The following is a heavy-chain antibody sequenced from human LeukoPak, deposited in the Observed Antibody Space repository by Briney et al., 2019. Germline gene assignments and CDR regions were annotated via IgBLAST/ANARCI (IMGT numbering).Heavy chain of an antibody. D-gene: IGHD3-9*01. V-gene: IGHV3-66*01. CDR1: GFTVSSNY. CDR3: ARAEWGILTGYRAFDI. Sequence: QSGGSLRLSCAASGFTVSSNYMSWVRQAPGKGLEWVSVIYSGGSTYYADSVKGRFTISRDNSKNTLYLQMNSLRAEDTAVYYCARAEWGILTGYRAFDIWGQGTMVTVSS. CDR2: IYSGGST. J-gene: IGHJ3*02.